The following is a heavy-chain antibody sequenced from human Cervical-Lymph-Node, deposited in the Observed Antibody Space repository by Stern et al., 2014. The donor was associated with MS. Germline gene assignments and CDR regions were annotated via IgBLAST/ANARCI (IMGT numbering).Heavy chain of an antibody. CDR3: AREREMQRILSTDH. V-gene: IGHV7-4-1*02. CDR2: INTKTGSP. D-gene: IGHD5-24*01. CDR1: GYTFTSYA. Sequence: VQLVESGSELKKPGASVIVSCQASGYTFTSYAVTWVRQAPGQGLEWMGWINTKTGSPAYARAFTGRFVFSRDTSVSTAYLRINNLMTEDTAVYYCAREREMQRILSTDHWGQGTLVTVSS. J-gene: IGHJ5*02.